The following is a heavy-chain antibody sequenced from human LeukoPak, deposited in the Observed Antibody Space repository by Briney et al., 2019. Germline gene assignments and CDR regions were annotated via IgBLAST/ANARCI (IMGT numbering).Heavy chain of an antibody. D-gene: IGHD2-2*01. CDR3: ARVTSSTSFHYYYYMDI. CDR2: INWNGGST. CDR1: GFTFDDYG. Sequence: TGGSLRLSCAASGFTFDDYGMSWVRQAPGKGLEWVSGINWNGGSTVYADSVKGRFTISRDNAKNSLYLQMNSLRVEDTALYYCARVTSSTSFHYYYYMDIWGKGTTVTVSS. J-gene: IGHJ6*03. V-gene: IGHV3-20*04.